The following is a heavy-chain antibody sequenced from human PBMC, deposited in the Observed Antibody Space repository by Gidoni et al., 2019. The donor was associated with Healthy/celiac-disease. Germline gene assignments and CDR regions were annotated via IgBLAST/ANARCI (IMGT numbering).Heavy chain of an antibody. V-gene: IGHV3-21*01. Sequence: EVQLVESRGGLVKPGGSLRRSFAASGFTFRSYSMNWVRQAPGKGLEWVSSISSSSSYIYYADSVKVRFTISRDNAKNSLYLQMNSLRAEDTAVYYCARDYSNYEGERYFDYWGQGTLVTVSS. D-gene: IGHD4-4*01. CDR1: GFTFRSYS. CDR3: ARDYSNYEGERYFDY. J-gene: IGHJ4*02. CDR2: ISSSSSYI.